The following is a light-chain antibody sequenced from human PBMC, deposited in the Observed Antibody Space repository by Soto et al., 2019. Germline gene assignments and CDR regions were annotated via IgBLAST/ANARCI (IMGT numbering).Light chain of an antibody. CDR3: QHYNSYSEA. J-gene: IGKJ1*01. CDR2: KAY. Sequence: DIQMTQSPSTLSGSVGDRDTITCRASQTISSWLAWYQQKPGKAPKLLIYKAYTLKSGVQSRFSGSGSGTEFTLTIRSLQPDDFATYYCQHYNSYSEAFGQGTKVDIK. V-gene: IGKV1-5*03. CDR1: QTISSW.